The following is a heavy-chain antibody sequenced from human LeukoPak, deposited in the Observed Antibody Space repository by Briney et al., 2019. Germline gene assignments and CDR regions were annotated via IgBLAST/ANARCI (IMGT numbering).Heavy chain of an antibody. D-gene: IGHD4-11*01. CDR1: GFTFSSYA. V-gene: IGHV3-23*01. Sequence: PGGSLRLSCAASGFTFSSYAMSWVRQAPGKGLEWVSAISSSGSSTYYADSVKGRFTVSRDNSKNTLYVQMNSLRAEDTAVYYCAKYFYSNYYYGVDVWGEGT. CDR2: ISSSGSST. CDR3: AKYFYSNYYYGVDV. J-gene: IGHJ6*02.